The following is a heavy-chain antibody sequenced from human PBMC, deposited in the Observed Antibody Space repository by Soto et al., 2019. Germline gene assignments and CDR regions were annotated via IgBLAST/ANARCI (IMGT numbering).Heavy chain of an antibody. D-gene: IGHD2-15*01. Sequence: EVQLFGSGGGLVQPGGSLRLSCAASGFTFSNYAMSWVRQAPGKGPEWVSAISGGGGNTYYADSVKGRFTISRDNSRNALYLQLDSLRAEDTAVYYCAPSRYSATHVEFDYWGQGALVAVSS. CDR1: GFTFSNYA. J-gene: IGHJ4*02. CDR2: ISGGGGNT. CDR3: APSRYSATHVEFDY. V-gene: IGHV3-23*01.